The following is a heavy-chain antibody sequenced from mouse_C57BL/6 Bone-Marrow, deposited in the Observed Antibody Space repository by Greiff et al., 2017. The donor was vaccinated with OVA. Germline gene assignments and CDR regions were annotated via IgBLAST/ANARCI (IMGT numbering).Heavy chain of an antibody. J-gene: IGHJ4*01. CDR1: GFTFSSYA. Sequence: EVKLVESGGGLVKPGGSLKLSCAASGFTFSSYAMSWVRQTPEKRLEWVATISDGGSYTYYTDNVKGRFTISRDNAKNNLYLQMSHLKSEDTAMYYCKMITTEYYYAMDYWGQGTSVTVSS. CDR3: KMITTEYYYAMDY. D-gene: IGHD2-4*01. CDR2: ISDGGSYT. V-gene: IGHV5-4*03.